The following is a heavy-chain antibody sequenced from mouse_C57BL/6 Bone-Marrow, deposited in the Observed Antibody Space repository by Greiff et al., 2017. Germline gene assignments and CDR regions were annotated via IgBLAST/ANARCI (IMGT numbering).Heavy chain of an antibody. CDR3: ALTVDCCFDV. Sequence: QVQLQQSGAELVRPGTSVKVSCKASGYAFTNYLIECVKQRPGQGLEWIGVINPGSGGTNYNEKFKGKATLTADKSSSTAYMRLSSLTSEDSAVYFSALTVDCCFDVWGAGSTVT. CDR1: GYAFTNYL. CDR2: INPGSGGT. J-gene: IGHJ1*01. V-gene: IGHV1-54*01. D-gene: IGHD4-1*01.